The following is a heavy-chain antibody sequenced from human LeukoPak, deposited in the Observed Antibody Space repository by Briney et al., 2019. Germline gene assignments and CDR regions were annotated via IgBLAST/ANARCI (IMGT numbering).Heavy chain of an antibody. V-gene: IGHV4-4*07. CDR2: IYNSGNT. D-gene: IGHD3-22*01. CDR3: ARGSFDSSGYYVFDY. CDR1: GASVSTNY. J-gene: IGHJ4*02. Sequence: SETLSLTCSVSGASVSTNYWSWIRQPAGKGLEWIGRIYNSGNTNYSPSLESRVTMSADTSKNHFSLRLTSVTAADTAVYYCARGSFDSSGYYVFDYWGQGRLVTVSS.